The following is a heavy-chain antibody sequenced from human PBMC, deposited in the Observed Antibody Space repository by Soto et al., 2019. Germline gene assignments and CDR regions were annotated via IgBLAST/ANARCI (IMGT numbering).Heavy chain of an antibody. CDR1: GSNCRNYG. Sequence: RGSLRLSCAVSGSNCRNYGINWVRQAPGKGLEWVSSVSKSDYTYYSESVKGRFTVSRDNAKNSVSLQMNNLRAEDTAVYYCAREDSIIIPAVADFWGQGTLVTVSS. J-gene: IGHJ4*02. D-gene: IGHD6-19*01. CDR2: VSKSDYT. V-gene: IGHV3-21*01. CDR3: AREDSIIIPAVADF.